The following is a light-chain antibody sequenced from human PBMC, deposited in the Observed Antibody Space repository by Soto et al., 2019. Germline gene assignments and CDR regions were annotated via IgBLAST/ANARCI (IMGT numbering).Light chain of an antibody. J-gene: IGLJ1*01. CDR3: SSYTTSSTPYV. Sequence: QSALTQPASVSGSPGQSITISCTGTSSDVGGYNYVSWYQQHPGKAPKLMISEVSNRPSGVSNRFSGSKSGNTASQTISGLQAEDEADYYCSSYTTSSTPYVFGTGTKLTVL. V-gene: IGLV2-14*01. CDR2: EVS. CDR1: SSDVGGYNY.